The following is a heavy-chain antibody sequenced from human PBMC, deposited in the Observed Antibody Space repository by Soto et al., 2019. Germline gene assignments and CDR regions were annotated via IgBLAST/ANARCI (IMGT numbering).Heavy chain of an antibody. J-gene: IGHJ5*02. D-gene: IGHD3-22*01. CDR1: GGSMISYY. Sequence: SETLSLTCTVSGGSMISYYWSWIRQPPGKGLEWIGYIYHSGSTYYNPSLKSRVTISVDRSKNQFSLKLSSVTAADTAVYYCARELFSDYYDSSGYYPGWFDPWGQGTLVTVSS. CDR3: ARELFSDYYDSSGYYPGWFDP. V-gene: IGHV4-59*12. CDR2: IYHSGST.